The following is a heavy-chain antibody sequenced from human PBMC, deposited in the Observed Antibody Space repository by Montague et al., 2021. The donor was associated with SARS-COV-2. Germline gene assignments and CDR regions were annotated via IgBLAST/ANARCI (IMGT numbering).Heavy chain of an antibody. CDR2: IYTSGST. Sequence: TLSLTCTVSGGSISSGSYYWSWIRQPAGEGLEWIGRIYTSGSTNYNPSLKSRVTISVDMSKDQFSPKLSSVTAADTAVYYCARVVGFDFDYWGQGTLVTVSS. V-gene: IGHV4-61*02. D-gene: IGHD2-21*01. CDR3: ARVVGFDFDY. CDR1: GGSISSGSYY. J-gene: IGHJ4*02.